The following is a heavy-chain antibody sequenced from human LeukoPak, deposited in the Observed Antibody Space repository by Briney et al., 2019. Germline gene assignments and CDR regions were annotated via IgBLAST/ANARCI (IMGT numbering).Heavy chain of an antibody. CDR3: AKVDLGSGRYSTAEYFQH. J-gene: IGHJ1*01. Sequence: GGSLRLSCAASGFTFSSYAMSWVRQAPGKGLEWVLAISGSGGSTYYADSVKGRFTISRDNSKNTLYLQMNSLRAEDTAVYYCAKVDLGSGRYSTAEYFQHWGQGTMVPVSS. CDR1: GFTFSSYA. V-gene: IGHV3-23*01. D-gene: IGHD6-19*01. CDR2: ISGSGGST.